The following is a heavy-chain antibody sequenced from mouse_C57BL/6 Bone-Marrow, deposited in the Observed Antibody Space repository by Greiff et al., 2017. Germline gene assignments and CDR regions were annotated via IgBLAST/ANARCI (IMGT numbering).Heavy chain of an antibody. D-gene: IGHD2-4*01. J-gene: IGHJ4*01. CDR2: ISSGGDYI. CDR1: GFTFSSYA. Sequence: EVKVVESGEGLVKPGGSLKLSCAASGFTFSSYAMSWVRQTPEKRLEWVAYISSGGDYIYYADTVKGRFTISRDNARNTLYLQMSSLKSEDTAMYYCTRDSSYDYDEVRYAMDYWGQGTSVTVSS. CDR3: TRDSSYDYDEVRYAMDY. V-gene: IGHV5-9-1*02.